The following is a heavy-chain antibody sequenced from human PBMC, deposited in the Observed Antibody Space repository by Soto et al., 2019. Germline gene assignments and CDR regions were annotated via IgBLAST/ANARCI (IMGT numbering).Heavy chain of an antibody. CDR3: ARVGRLITAAGLLDA. J-gene: IGHJ5*02. CDR1: NGSIGSYY. Sequence: SETLSLTCTISNGSIGSYYWTWIRQPPGRGLEWIGHIYYSGSTNYNPSLKSRLTLSLDTSKNQFSLKLTSVTAADTAVYYCARVGRLITAAGLLDAWGQGTLVTVSS. V-gene: IGHV4-59*01. D-gene: IGHD6-13*01. CDR2: IYYSGST.